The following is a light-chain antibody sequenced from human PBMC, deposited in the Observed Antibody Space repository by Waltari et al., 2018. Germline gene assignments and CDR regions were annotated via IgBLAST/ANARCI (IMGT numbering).Light chain of an antibody. Sequence: QSVLTQPPSASGTPGQRVFISCSGSSSNIGRNTVNWYQQLPATAPKLLIFRNNQRPSGVSDRFSVSKSGTAASLAISGLQSEDEADYYCAVWDGSLNGHVVFGGGTKLTVL. CDR2: RNN. CDR3: AVWDGSLNGHVV. V-gene: IGLV1-44*01. CDR1: SSNIGRNT. J-gene: IGLJ2*01.